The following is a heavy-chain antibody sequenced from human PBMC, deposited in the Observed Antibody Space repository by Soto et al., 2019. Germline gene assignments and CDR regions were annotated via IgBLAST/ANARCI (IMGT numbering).Heavy chain of an antibody. CDR1: GGSFSGYY. CDR3: ARLRGHILTGYYMDV. D-gene: IGHD3-9*01. J-gene: IGHJ6*04. Sequence: SETLSLTCAVYGGSFSGYYWSWIRQPPGKGLEWIGEINHSGSTNYNPSLKSRVTISVDTSKNQFSLKLSSVTAADTAVYYCARLRGHILTGYYMDVWGKGTTVTVSS. V-gene: IGHV4-34*01. CDR2: INHSGST.